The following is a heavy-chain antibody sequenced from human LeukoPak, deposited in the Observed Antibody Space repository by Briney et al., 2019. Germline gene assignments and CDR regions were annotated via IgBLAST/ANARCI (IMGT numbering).Heavy chain of an antibody. J-gene: IGHJ6*03. Sequence: PGGSLRLSCVASGFILSTSEMNWVRQAPGRGLEWVSFIASGGTIYYADSVKVRFTLSRDNAKNSLYLQMNSLRAEDTAVYYCAKDLQGSSWYYYYYYMDVWGKGPTVTISS. CDR3: AKDLQGSSWYYYYYYMDV. CDR1: GFILSTSE. D-gene: IGHD6-13*01. CDR2: IASGGTI. V-gene: IGHV3-48*03.